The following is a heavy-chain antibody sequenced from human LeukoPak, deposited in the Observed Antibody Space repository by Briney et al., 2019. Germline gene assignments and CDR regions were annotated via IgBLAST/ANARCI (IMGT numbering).Heavy chain of an antibody. V-gene: IGHV3-7*01. CDR2: IKQDGSEK. J-gene: IGHJ4*02. D-gene: IGHD1-26*01. Sequence: PGGSLRLSCAASGFTFRNYAMGWVRQAPGKGLEWVANIKQDGSEKYYVDSVKGRFTISRDNAKNSLYLQMNSLRAEDTAVYYCARDLGTFIVGATRQGCYWGQGTLVTVSS. CDR1: GFTFRNYA. CDR3: ARDLGTFIVGATRQGCY.